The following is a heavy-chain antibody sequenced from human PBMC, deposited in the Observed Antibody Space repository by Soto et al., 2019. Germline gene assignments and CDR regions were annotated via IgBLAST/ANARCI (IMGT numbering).Heavy chain of an antibody. CDR1: GFTFSDYW. CDR3: VRERASCVGDCLRY. CDR2: ITSDGTGT. Sequence: EVQLVESGGGLAQPGGSLRLSCAASGFTFSDYWMHWVRQAPGKGLVWVSRITSDGTGTNYADSVKGRFTISRDNXXNARYLRMNGLRAEDTAVYYCVRERASCVGDCLRYWGQGTLVTVSS. D-gene: IGHD2-21*02. V-gene: IGHV3-74*01. J-gene: IGHJ4*02.